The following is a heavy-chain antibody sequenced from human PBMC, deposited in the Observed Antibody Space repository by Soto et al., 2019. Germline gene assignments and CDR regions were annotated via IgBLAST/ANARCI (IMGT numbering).Heavy chain of an antibody. CDR3: ARGWSSSSPLDY. CDR2: ISAYNGKT. V-gene: IGHV1-18*01. D-gene: IGHD6-13*01. CDR1: GYTFISYG. J-gene: IGHJ4*01. Sequence: QIQLVQSGVEVKKPGASVKVFCKAAGYTFISYGISWVRQAPGQGLEWMGWISAYNGKTNYAQKLQGRVTMSTDTSTSTGYMELRSLISDDTSVYYCARGWSSSSPLDYWGHGAVVTVSS.